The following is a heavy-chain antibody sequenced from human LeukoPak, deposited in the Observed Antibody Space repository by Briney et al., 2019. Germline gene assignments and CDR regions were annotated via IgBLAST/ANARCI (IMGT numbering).Heavy chain of an antibody. Sequence: GGSLRLSYAASGFTFSSYSMNWVRQAPGKGLEWVSSISSSSYIYYADSVKGRFTISRDNSKNTLYLQMNSLRAEDTALYYCAKSLTRVEGWGQGTLVTVSS. V-gene: IGHV3-21*01. CDR3: AKSLTRVEG. D-gene: IGHD3-3*01. CDR1: GFTFSSYS. J-gene: IGHJ4*02. CDR2: ISSSSYI.